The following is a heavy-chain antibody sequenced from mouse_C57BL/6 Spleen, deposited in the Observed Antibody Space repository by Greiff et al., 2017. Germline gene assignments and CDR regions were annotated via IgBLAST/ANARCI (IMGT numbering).Heavy chain of an antibody. D-gene: IGHD1-1*01. Sequence: EVQLQESEGGLVQPGSSMKLSCTASGFTFSDYYMAWVRQVPEKGLEWVANINYDGSSTYYLDSLKSRFIISRDNAKNILYLQMSSLKSEDTATYYCARGYYGSSRDYAMDYWGQGTSVTVSS. CDR1: GFTFSDYY. CDR2: INYDGSST. J-gene: IGHJ4*01. CDR3: ARGYYGSSRDYAMDY. V-gene: IGHV5-16*01.